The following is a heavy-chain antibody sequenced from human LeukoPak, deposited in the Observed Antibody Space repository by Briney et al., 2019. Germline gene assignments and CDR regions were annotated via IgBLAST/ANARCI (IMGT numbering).Heavy chain of an antibody. Sequence: GGSLRLSCAASGFTVRSYDMYWVRQVAGKGLEWVSAISAASNPHYAASVQGRFTIFRANAENSLYLQMNSLSAEDTAVYYCARELGIEGYWYFDLWGRGTLVTVSS. CDR3: ARELGIEGYWYFDL. V-gene: IGHV3-13*05. D-gene: IGHD7-27*01. CDR1: GFTVRSYD. CDR2: ISAASNP. J-gene: IGHJ2*01.